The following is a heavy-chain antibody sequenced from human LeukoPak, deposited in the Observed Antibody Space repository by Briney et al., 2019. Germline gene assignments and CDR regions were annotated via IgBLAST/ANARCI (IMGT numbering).Heavy chain of an antibody. J-gene: IGHJ4*02. V-gene: IGHV3-21*01. CDR3: AREFTVAGTGDYFDY. CDR1: GFTFSSYS. CDR2: ISSSSSYI. Sequence: GGSLRLSCAASGFTFSSYSMNWVRQAPGKGLEWVSSISSSSSYIYYADSVKGRFTISRDNAKNSLYLQMNSLRAEDTAAYYCAREFTVAGTGDYFDYWGQGTLVTVSS. D-gene: IGHD6-19*01.